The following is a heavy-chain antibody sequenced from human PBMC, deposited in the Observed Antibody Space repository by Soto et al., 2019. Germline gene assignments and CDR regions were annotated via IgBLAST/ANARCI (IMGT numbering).Heavy chain of an antibody. Sequence: GVSLRLSCAASGFTFSSYAMSCVGQAPGKGLEWVSAISGSGGSTYYADSVKGRFTISRDNSRNTLYLQMNSLGAEDTAVYYCAKDHRMVRGVIGWAYNWFDPWGEGTPVTVSS. J-gene: IGHJ5*02. V-gene: IGHV3-23*01. D-gene: IGHD3-10*01. CDR1: GFTFSSYA. CDR2: ISGSGGST. CDR3: AKDHRMVRGVIGWAYNWFDP.